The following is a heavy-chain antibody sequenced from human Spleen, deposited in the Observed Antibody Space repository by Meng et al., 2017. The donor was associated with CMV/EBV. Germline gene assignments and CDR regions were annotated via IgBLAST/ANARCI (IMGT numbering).Heavy chain of an antibody. J-gene: IGHJ6*02. Sequence: GESLKISCAASGFTFSSYAMSWVRQAPGKGLEWVAVIWYDGSNKYYADSVKGRFTISRDNSKNTLYLQMNSLRAEDTAVHFCAKGDDSTGYYRAYYFMDVWGQGTTVTVSS. D-gene: IGHD3-22*01. V-gene: IGHV3-33*08. CDR3: AKGDDSTGYYRAYYFMDV. CDR1: GFTFSSYA. CDR2: IWYDGSNK.